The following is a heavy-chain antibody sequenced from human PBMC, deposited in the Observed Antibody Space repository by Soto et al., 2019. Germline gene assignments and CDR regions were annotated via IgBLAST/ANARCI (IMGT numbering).Heavy chain of an antibody. V-gene: IGHV3-33*03. CDR2: IWYDGSNK. Sequence: GGSLRLSCAASGFIFNEYGMHGVRQAPGKGLEWVAVIWYDGSNKYYADSVKGRFTFSRDNSKNTMSLQMNSLRAEDTAVYYCARWGCSGSNCNLNQRSFDLWGQGTLVTVSS. J-gene: IGHJ4*02. CDR3: ARWGCSGSNCNLNQRSFDL. D-gene: IGHD2-15*01. CDR1: GFIFNEYG.